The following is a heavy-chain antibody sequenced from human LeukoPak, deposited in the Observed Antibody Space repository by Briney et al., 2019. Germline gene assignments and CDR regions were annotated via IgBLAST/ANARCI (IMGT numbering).Heavy chain of an antibody. D-gene: IGHD7-27*01. J-gene: IGHJ4*02. CDR2: IKSKTDGGTA. V-gene: IGHV3-15*01. CDR1: GFTFSNAW. CDR3: TALLGITATLVY. Sequence: GGSLRLSCAASGFTFSNAWMSWVRQAPGKGLEWVGRIKSKTDGGTAAYAAPVKGRFTISRDDSENTLYLQMNSLKSEDTAVYYCTALLGITATLVYWGQGALVTVSS.